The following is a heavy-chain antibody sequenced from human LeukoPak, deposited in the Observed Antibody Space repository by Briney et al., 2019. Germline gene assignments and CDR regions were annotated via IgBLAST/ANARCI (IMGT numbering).Heavy chain of an antibody. CDR2: ISYGGGNK. CDR3: ARVEGAIVIVPTAIDY. V-gene: IGHV3-30-3*01. Sequence: GGSLRLSCAASGFTFSTYAIHWVRQAPGKGLEWVALISYGGGNKYYADSVKGRFTISRDNSKNTLYLQMNSLRAEDTAVYYCARVEGAIVIVPTAIDYWGQGTLVTVSS. J-gene: IGHJ4*02. D-gene: IGHD2-2*02. CDR1: GFTFSTYA.